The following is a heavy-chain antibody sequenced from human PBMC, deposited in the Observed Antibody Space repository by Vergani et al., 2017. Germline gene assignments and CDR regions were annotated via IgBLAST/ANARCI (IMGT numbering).Heavy chain of an antibody. CDR1: GYRFSSSW. V-gene: IGHV5-51*01. Sequence: EVQLVQSGAEVKKPGESLKISCKGFGYRFSSSWIGWVRQMPGKGLEWMGIIFPDDSDTRYSPSFQGQLTISADKSSSTVYLQWNSRKASDNAMYYCASRRTPQREFDIWGQGTLVTVSS. J-gene: IGHJ4*02. CDR2: IFPDDSDT. D-gene: IGHD3-9*01. CDR3: ASRRTPQREFDI.